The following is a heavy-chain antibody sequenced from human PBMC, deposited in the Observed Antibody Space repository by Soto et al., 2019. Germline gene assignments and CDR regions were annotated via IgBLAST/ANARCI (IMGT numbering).Heavy chain of an antibody. CDR1: GFTFNSYS. CDR3: ARYDAFKAFDL. CDR2: ISSGSYYI. D-gene: IGHD1-1*01. Sequence: EVQLVESGGGLVKPGGSLRLSCAASGFTFNSYSVNWVRQAPGKGLEWVSSISSGSYYIDFADSVKGRFTISRDDVTNSVSLQMDSLRVEDTGIYYFARYDAFKAFDLWGQGTMFTVSS. J-gene: IGHJ3*01. V-gene: IGHV3-21*02.